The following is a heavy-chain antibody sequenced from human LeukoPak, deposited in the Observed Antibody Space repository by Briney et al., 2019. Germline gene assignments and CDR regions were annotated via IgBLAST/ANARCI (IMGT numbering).Heavy chain of an antibody. CDR2: ISGSGGST. J-gene: IGHJ4*02. CDR3: AKDTPGPYYDSSGYEV. Sequence: GGSLRLSCAASGFTFSSYAMSWVRQAPGKGLEWVSDISGSGGSTYYADSVKGRFTISRDNSKNTLYLQMNSLRAEDTAVYYCAKDTPGPYYDSSGYEVWGQGTLVTVSS. V-gene: IGHV3-23*01. CDR1: GFTFSSYA. D-gene: IGHD3-22*01.